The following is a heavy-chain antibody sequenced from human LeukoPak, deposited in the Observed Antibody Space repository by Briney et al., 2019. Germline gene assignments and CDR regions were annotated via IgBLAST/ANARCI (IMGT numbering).Heavy chain of an antibody. CDR2: TYYRSKWYN. Sequence: SQTLSLTCAISGDSVSSNSAAWNCIRQSPSRGLEWLGRTYYRSKWYNDYAVSVKSRITINPDTSKNQFSLQLNSVTPEDTAVYYCAMVGERRYSGSYYVWGQGTLVTVSS. CDR1: GDSVSSNSAA. J-gene: IGHJ4*02. V-gene: IGHV6-1*01. CDR3: AMVGERRYSGSYYV. D-gene: IGHD1-26*01.